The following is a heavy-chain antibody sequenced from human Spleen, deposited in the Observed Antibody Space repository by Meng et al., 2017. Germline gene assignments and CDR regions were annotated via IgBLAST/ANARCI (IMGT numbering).Heavy chain of an antibody. V-gene: IGHV4-61*09. Sequence: SETLSLTCTVSGGSISSSSYYWGWIRQPAGKGLEWIGHISTTGSTTYNPSLKSRVTMSVDTSKKQFSLNLSSLTAADTAIYYCARELSSGNVDSWGQGTLVTVSS. CDR2: ISTTGST. J-gene: IGHJ4*02. CDR1: GGSISSSSYY. D-gene: IGHD3-22*01. CDR3: ARELSSGNVDS.